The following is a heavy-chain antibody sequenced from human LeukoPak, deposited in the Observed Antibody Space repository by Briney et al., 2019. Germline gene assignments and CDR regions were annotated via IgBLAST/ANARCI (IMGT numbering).Heavy chain of an antibody. CDR3: SRGEVDGPDFDY. V-gene: IGHV1-2*02. Sequence: ASVKVSCRASGYTFTDYYMHWVRQAPGQGLEWMGWINPNSATNYAQKFQGRVTMTRDTPTSTAYMELSRLTSDDMAVYYCSRGEVDGPDFDYWGQGTLVTVPS. D-gene: IGHD1-26*01. CDR2: INPNSAT. CDR1: GYTFTDYY. J-gene: IGHJ4*02.